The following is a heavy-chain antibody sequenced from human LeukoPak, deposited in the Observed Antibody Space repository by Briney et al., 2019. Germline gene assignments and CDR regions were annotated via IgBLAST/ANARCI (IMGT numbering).Heavy chain of an antibody. Sequence: ASVKVSCKAPGYTFTGYYVHWVRQAPGQGLEWMGWINPNNGVTSYAQKFQGRVTMTRDTSINTAYMEVSRLRSDDTAVYYCARGPTSFDPWGQGTLVTVSS. CDR2: INPNNGVT. V-gene: IGHV1-2*02. J-gene: IGHJ5*02. CDR1: GYTFTGYY. CDR3: ARGPTSFDP.